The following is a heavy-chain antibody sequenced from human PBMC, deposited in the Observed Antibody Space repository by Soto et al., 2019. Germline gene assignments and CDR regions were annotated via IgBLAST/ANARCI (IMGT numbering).Heavy chain of an antibody. D-gene: IGHD1-26*01. CDR2: MNPNSGNT. CDR3: ARGLSGGPGMDV. Sequence: QVQLVQSGAEVKKPGASVKVSCKASGYTFTSYDLNWVRQATGQGLEWMGWMNPNSGNTGYAQKFQGRVTMTRNTSISTAYMALSSLGGEDTAVYYCARGLSGGPGMDVCGQGTTVTVSS. V-gene: IGHV1-8*01. CDR1: GYTFTSYD. J-gene: IGHJ6*02.